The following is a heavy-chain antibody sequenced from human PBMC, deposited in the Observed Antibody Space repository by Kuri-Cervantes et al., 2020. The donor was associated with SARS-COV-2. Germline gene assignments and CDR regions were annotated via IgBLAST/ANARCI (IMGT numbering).Heavy chain of an antibody. D-gene: IGHD6-13*01. J-gene: IGHJ4*02. CDR2: IYYSGST. CDR1: GGSISSYY. Sequence: SETLSLTCTVSGGSISSYYWSWIRQPPGKGLEWIGYIYYSGSTNYNPSLKSRVTISVDTSKNQFSLKLSSVTAADTAVYYCARVGEYSSSLDYWGQGTLVTRLL. CDR3: ARVGEYSSSLDY. V-gene: IGHV4-59*01.